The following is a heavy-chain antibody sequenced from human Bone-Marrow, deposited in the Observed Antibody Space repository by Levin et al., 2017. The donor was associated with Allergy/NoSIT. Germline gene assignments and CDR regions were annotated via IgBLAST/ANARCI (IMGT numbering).Heavy chain of an antibody. Sequence: KISCKASGGTFSDFTITWVRQAPGQGLEWMGKSTPIVGVTNYAQKFQGRVTFTADKTTSTAYMELRSLTSEDTAKYYCARGGDWYSNWGQGTLVTVSS. J-gene: IGHJ4*02. CDR1: GGTFSDFT. V-gene: IGHV1-69*02. D-gene: IGHD2-21*02. CDR3: ARGGDWYSN. CDR2: STPIVGVT.